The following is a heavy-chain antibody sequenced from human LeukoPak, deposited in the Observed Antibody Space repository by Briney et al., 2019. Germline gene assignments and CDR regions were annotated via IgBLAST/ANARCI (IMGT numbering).Heavy chain of an antibody. Sequence: ASVKVSCKASGHTFTGYYMHWVRQAPGQGLEWMGWINPNSGGTNYAQKFQGRVTMTRDTSISTAYMELSRLRSDDTAVYYCAEAFDYYDSSGFEYFQHWGQGTLVTVSS. J-gene: IGHJ1*01. V-gene: IGHV1-2*02. CDR3: AEAFDYYDSSGFEYFQH. D-gene: IGHD3-22*01. CDR1: GHTFTGYY. CDR2: INPNSGGT.